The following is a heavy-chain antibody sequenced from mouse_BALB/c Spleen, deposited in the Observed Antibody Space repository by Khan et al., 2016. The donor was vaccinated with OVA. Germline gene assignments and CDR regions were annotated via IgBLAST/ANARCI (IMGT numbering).Heavy chain of an antibody. J-gene: IGHJ3*01. CDR2: INPYNDGT. CDR1: GYTFTDNI. V-gene: IGHV1S136*01. D-gene: IGHD1-1*01. Sequence: VQLQQSGPELVKPGASVKMSCKASGYTFTDNIIHWVKQKPGQGLEWIGYINPYNDGTKYNEKFKGKATLTSDKSSNTVYMELSGLTSEDSAVYYCARDYGRSFWFAYWGQGTLVTVAA. CDR3: ARDYGRSFWFAY.